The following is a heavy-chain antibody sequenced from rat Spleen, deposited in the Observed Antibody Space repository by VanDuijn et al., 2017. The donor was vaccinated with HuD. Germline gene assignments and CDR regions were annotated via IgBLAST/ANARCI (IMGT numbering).Heavy chain of an antibody. Sequence: VQLVESGGGLVQPGRSLKLSCAASGFTFRSYWMYWIRQAPGKGLEWVSSINTDGGDTYYRDSVRARFTISRDNAKNTLYLEMDSLRSEDTATYYCTTGDYGYTRLFVYWGQGTLVTVSS. CDR3: TTGDYGYTRLFVY. CDR2: INTDGGDT. CDR1: GFTFRSYW. D-gene: IGHD1-9*01. V-gene: IGHV5-58*01. J-gene: IGHJ3*01.